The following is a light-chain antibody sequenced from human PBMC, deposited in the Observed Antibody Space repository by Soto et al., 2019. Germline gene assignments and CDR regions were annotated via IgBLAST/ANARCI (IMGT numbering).Light chain of an antibody. CDR3: QQSYSTPAT. J-gene: IGKJ1*01. Sequence: DIQMTQSPSSLSASVEDRVTISCRASQSIATFLNWYQQKPGKAPKLLIYAASNFQSGVPSRFSGSGSGTDFTLTISSLQPEDFATYYCQQSYSTPATFGQGTMVDI. CDR1: QSIATF. V-gene: IGKV1-39*01. CDR2: AAS.